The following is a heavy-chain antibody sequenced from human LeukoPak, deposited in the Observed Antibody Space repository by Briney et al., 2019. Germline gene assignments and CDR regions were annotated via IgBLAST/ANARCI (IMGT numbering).Heavy chain of an antibody. CDR3: ARSYYDILTGYYTNFDY. CDR1: GGSISSYY. Sequence: SETLSLTCTVSGGSISSYYWSWIRQPPGKGLEWIGYIYYSGSTNYNPSLKSRVTISVDTSKNPFSLKLSSVTAADTAVYYCARSYYDILTGYYTNFDYWGQGTLVTVSS. CDR2: IYYSGST. J-gene: IGHJ4*02. V-gene: IGHV4-59*01. D-gene: IGHD3-9*01.